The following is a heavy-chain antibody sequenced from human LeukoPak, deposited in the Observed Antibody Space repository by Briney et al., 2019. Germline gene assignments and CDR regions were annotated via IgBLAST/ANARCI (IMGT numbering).Heavy chain of an antibody. CDR3: AKVYYDFWSDYDPPHFDY. CDR2: ISGSGGST. Sequence: PGGSLRLSCAASGFTFSSYAMSWVRQAPGKGLEWVSAISGSGGSTYYADSVKGRFTISRDNSKNTLYLQMNSLRAEDTAVYYCAKVYYDFWSDYDPPHFDYWGQGTLVTVSS. CDR1: GFTFSSYA. V-gene: IGHV3-23*01. J-gene: IGHJ4*02. D-gene: IGHD3-3*01.